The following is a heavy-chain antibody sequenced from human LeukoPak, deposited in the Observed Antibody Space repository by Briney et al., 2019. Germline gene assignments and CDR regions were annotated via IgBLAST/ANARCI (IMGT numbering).Heavy chain of an antibody. V-gene: IGHV3-15*07. CDR3: ESDGGLLPYYFTY. CDR1: VGVFPNAL. J-gene: IGHJ1*01. CDR2: IKNKNSGRTT. D-gene: IGHD3-10*01. Sequence: GGSLRLSCAASVGVFPNALIHWLRQAPGKGLEWVGRIKNKNSGRTTNYIAPVKGRFTISSDYSRNTLYLEIANTNTYYSAVYYCESDGGLLPYYFTYWGQGTLVTVSS.